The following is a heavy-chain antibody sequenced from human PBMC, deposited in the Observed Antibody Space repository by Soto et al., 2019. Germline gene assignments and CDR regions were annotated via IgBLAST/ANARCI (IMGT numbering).Heavy chain of an antibody. CDR2: IWYDGSNK. J-gene: IGHJ6*02. Sequence: WGSLRLSCAASGFTFSSYGMHWVRQAPGKGLEWVAVIWYDGSNKHYADSVKGRFTISRDNSKNTLYLQMNSLRAEDTAVYYCARGCEPVGEWSYYYYGMDVWGQGTTVTVSS. CDR3: ARGCEPVGEWSYYYYGMDV. CDR1: GFTFSSYG. V-gene: IGHV3-33*01. D-gene: IGHD3-10*01.